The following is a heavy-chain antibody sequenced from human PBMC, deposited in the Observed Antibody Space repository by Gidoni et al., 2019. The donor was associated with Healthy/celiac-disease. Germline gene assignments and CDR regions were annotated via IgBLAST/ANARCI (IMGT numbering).Heavy chain of an antibody. J-gene: IGHJ4*02. Sequence: PGQGLEWMGRIIPILGRANYAQKFQGRVTITADKSTSTAYMELSSLRSEDTAVYYCARDTRGSIAAAGTDYWGQGTLVTVSS. D-gene: IGHD6-13*01. V-gene: IGHV1-69*04. CDR2: IIPILGRA. CDR3: ARDTRGSIAAAGTDY.